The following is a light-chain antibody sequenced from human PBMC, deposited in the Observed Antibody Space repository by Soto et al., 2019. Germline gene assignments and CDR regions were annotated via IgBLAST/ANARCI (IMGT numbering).Light chain of an antibody. V-gene: IGLV2-14*01. CDR3: SSYTSSSTL. CDR2: AVT. J-gene: IGLJ1*01. CDR1: SSDVGGYKF. Sequence: QSVLTQPASVSGSPGQSITISRTGTSSDVGGYKFVSWYQQHPGKAPKLMIYAVTDRPSGVSSRFSGSKSGNTASLTISGLQAEDEADYYCSSYTSSSTLFGTGTKVTVL.